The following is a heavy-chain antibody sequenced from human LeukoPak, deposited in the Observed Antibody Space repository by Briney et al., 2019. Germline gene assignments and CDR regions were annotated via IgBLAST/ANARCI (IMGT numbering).Heavy chain of an antibody. V-gene: IGHV1-8*01. CDR3: ATGFWSGSPLSYFDY. Sequence: GASVKVSCKASGYTFTSYDINWVRQATGQGLEWMGWMNPNSGNTGYAQKFQGRVTMTEDTSTDTAYMELSSLRSEDTAVYYCATGFWSGSPLSYFDYWGQGTLATVSS. CDR2: MNPNSGNT. D-gene: IGHD3-3*01. J-gene: IGHJ4*02. CDR1: GYTFTSYD.